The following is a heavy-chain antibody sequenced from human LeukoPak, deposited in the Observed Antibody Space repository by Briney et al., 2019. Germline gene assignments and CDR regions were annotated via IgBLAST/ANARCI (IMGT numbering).Heavy chain of an antibody. V-gene: IGHV3-48*04. CDR1: GFTFSSYG. Sequence: QAGGSLRLSCAASGFTFSSYGMTWVRQAPGKGLEWVSYISSSSSTIYYADSVKGRFTISRDNSKNTLYLQMNSLRAEDTAVYYCAKGDVVAPDVTPFDYWGQGTLVTVSS. J-gene: IGHJ4*02. D-gene: IGHD2-2*01. CDR3: AKGDVVAPDVTPFDY. CDR2: ISSSSSTI.